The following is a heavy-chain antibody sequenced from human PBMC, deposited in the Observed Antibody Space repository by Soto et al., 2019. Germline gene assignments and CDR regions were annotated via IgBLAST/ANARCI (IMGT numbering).Heavy chain of an antibody. V-gene: IGHV3-30*18. J-gene: IGHJ5*02. CDR2: ISYDGSNK. D-gene: IGHD2-21*02. Sequence: QVQLVESGGGVVQPGRSLRLSCAASGFTFSSYGMHWVRQAPGKGLEWVAVISYDGSNKYYADSVKGRFTISRDNSKNTLYLQMNSLRAEDTAVYYCAKEFGGNSGSPTFDPWGQGTLVTVSS. CDR1: GFTFSSYG. CDR3: AKEFGGNSGSPTFDP.